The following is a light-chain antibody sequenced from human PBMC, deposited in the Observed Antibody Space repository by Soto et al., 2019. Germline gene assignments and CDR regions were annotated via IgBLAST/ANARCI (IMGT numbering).Light chain of an antibody. CDR2: RAS. Sequence: DIQMTQSPSTLSASVGDRVTITCRASQSITTWLAWYQHKPGKAPKLLIYRASNLQSGVPSRFSGSGSGTEFTLTICSLQPDDFATYYCQQYNSYSEFWMFGQGTKVEIK. J-gene: IGKJ1*01. CDR1: QSITTW. CDR3: QQYNSYSEFWM. V-gene: IGKV1-5*03.